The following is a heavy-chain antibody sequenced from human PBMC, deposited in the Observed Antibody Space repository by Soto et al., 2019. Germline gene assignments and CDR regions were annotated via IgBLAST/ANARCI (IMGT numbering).Heavy chain of an antibody. Sequence: GRSLRLSDAASGFGFANYAMHWVRQAPGQGLERVSHISSRSSHTNYADSVKGRFTISRDNAKNTLYLQMSRLRADYTAAYYCAREHSRGGYSDGKYDCWGQGSRVTVSS. D-gene: IGHD5-18*01. V-gene: IGHV3-21*04. CDR1: GFGFANYA. CDR2: ISSRSSHT. J-gene: IGHJ4*02. CDR3: AREHSRGGYSDGKYDC.